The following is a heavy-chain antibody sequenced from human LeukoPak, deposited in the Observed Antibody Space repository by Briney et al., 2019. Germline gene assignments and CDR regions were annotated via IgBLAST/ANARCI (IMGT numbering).Heavy chain of an antibody. CDR2: IRSKAYGETA. Sequence: SLRLSCTASGFTFGDYAMSWIRQAPGKGLEWVGFIRSKAYGETADYAASVKGRFTISRDDSKAIAYLQMNSLKTEDTAVYHCTRDRGAYNLYDYWGQGTLFTVSS. D-gene: IGHD1-1*01. V-gene: IGHV3-49*03. J-gene: IGHJ4*02. CDR1: GFTFGDYA. CDR3: TRDRGAYNLYDY.